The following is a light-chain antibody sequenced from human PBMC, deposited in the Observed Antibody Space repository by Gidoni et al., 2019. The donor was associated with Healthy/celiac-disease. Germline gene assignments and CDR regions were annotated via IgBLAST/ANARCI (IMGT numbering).Light chain of an antibody. CDR2: DVS. CDR3: CSYAGSYTFAV. CDR1: SSDVGGYNY. Sequence: QSALTQPRSVSGSPGQSVTISCTGTSSDVGGYNYVSCYHQHPGKAPNLMIYDVSKRPSGVPDRFSCSKSGNTASLTISGLQAEDEADYYCCSYAGSYTFAVFGGGTTLTVL. J-gene: IGLJ3*02. V-gene: IGLV2-11*01.